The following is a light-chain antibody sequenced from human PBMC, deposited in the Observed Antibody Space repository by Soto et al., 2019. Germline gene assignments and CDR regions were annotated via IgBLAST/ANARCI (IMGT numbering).Light chain of an antibody. CDR3: QQYDSWPIT. CDR2: GAS. J-gene: IGKJ5*01. V-gene: IGKV3-15*01. Sequence: EIVMTQSPATLSLSPGERATLSCRASQSIGNSLAWYQQQPGQAPRLLIYGASTRATAFPARFSGSGSGTEFLLTISSLQSEDFAIYYCQQYDSWPITFGQGTRLEIK. CDR1: QSIGNS.